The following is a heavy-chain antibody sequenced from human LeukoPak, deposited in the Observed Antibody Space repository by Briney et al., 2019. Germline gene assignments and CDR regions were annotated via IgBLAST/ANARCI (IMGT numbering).Heavy chain of an antibody. CDR1: GASISGGTYY. D-gene: IGHD1-26*01. CDR2: IYYTGST. J-gene: IGHJ4*02. Sequence: SETLSLTCSVSGASISGGTYYWGWIRQPPGKGLEWIGSIYYTGSTYDNPSLKSRVTISVDTSKNQFSLKLSSVTVADTAVYYCARRGGSGRSFDYWGQGTLVTVSS. V-gene: IGHV4-39*01. CDR3: ARRGGSGRSFDY.